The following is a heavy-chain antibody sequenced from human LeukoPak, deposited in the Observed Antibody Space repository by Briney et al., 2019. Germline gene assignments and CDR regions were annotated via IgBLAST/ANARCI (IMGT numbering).Heavy chain of an antibody. CDR3: ARGQAAAAHDAFDI. CDR1: GFTFDDYG. Sequence: GGSLRLSCAASGFTFDDYGMSWVRQAPGKGLEWVSGINWNGGSTDYADSVKGRFTTSRDNAKKSLYLQMNSLRAEDTALYYCARGQAAAAHDAFDIWGQGTMVTVSS. D-gene: IGHD6-13*01. J-gene: IGHJ3*02. V-gene: IGHV3-20*04. CDR2: INWNGGST.